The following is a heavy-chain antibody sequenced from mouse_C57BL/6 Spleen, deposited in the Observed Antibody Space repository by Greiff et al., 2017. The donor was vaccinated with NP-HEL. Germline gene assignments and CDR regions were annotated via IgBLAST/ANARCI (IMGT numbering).Heavy chain of an antibody. CDR1: GFTFSSYG. V-gene: IGHV5-6*02. D-gene: IGHD3-2*02. CDR3: ARQTAQATWFAY. CDR2: ISSGGSYT. J-gene: IGHJ3*01. Sequence: EVKLEESGGDLVKPGGSLKLSCAASGFTFSSYGMSWVRQTPDKRLEWVATISSGGSYTYYPDSVKGRFTISRDNAKNTLYLQMSSLKSEDTAMYYCARQTAQATWFAYWGQGTLVTVSA.